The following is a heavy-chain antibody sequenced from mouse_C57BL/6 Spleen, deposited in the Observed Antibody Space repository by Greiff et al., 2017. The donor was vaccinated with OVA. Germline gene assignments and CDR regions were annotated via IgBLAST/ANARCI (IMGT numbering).Heavy chain of an antibody. CDR3: APIYYGNAYYAMDY. Sequence: DVQLQESGPGLVKPSQSLSLTCSVTGYSITSGYYWNWIRQFPGNKLEWMGYISYDGSNNYNPSLKNRISITRDTSKNQFFLKLNSVTTEDTATYYCAPIYYGNAYYAMDYWGQGTSVTVSS. D-gene: IGHD2-1*01. CDR1: GYSITSGYY. CDR2: ISYDGSN. J-gene: IGHJ4*01. V-gene: IGHV3-6*01.